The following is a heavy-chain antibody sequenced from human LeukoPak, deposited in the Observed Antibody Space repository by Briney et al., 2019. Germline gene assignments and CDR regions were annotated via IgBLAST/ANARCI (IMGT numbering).Heavy chain of an antibody. J-gene: IGHJ4*02. V-gene: IGHV3-23*01. CDR2: ISGSGGST. Sequence: GGSLRHSCAASGFTFSNYAMNWVRQAPGKGLEWVSAISGSGGSTSYADSVKGRFTISRDNSKNILYLQVNSLRAEDTAVYYCAKGAMVVVVAPTEFDHWGQGALVTVSS. CDR3: AKGAMVVVVAPTEFDH. CDR1: GFTFSNYA. D-gene: IGHD2-15*01.